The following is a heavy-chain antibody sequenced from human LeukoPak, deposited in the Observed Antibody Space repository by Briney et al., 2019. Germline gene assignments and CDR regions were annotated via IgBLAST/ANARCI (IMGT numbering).Heavy chain of an antibody. CDR3: ASRLDWLLILDY. D-gene: IGHD3-9*01. CDR1: GYTLTELS. CDR2: FDPEDGET. Sequence: ASVKVSCKVSGYTLTELSMHWVRQAPGKGLEWMGGFDPEDGETIYAQKFQGRVTMTEDTSTDTAYMELSSLRSEDTAVYYCASRLDWLLILDYWGQGTLVTVSS. J-gene: IGHJ4*02. V-gene: IGHV1-24*01.